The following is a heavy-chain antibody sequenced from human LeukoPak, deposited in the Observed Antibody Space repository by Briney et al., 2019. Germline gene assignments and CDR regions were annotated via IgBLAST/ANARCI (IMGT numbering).Heavy chain of an antibody. V-gene: IGHV1-46*01. CDR3: ATDGPRFGGVIVDGNYYGMDV. Sequence: ASVKVSCKTSGSTFTSYYMHWVRQAPGQGLEWMGIINPSSSRTSYAQKFQGRVTMTRDTSTSTVYMELSSLRSEDTAVYYCATDGPRFGGVIVDGNYYGMDVWGQGTTVTVSS. CDR2: INPSSSRT. D-gene: IGHD3-16*02. J-gene: IGHJ6*02. CDR1: GSTFTSYY.